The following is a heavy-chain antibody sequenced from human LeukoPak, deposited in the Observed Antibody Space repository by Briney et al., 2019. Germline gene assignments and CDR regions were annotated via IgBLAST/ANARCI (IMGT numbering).Heavy chain of an antibody. D-gene: IGHD2-2*01. CDR3: ARVLVVVPANFYYYYYGMDV. CDR1: SSNY. J-gene: IGHJ6*02. CDR2: IYYSGST. Sequence: SSNYMSWVRQAPGKGLEWIGSIYYSGSTYYNPSLKSRVTISVDTSKNQFSLKLSSVTAADTAVYYCARVLVVVPANFYYYYYGMDVWGQGTTVTVSS. V-gene: IGHV4-39*07.